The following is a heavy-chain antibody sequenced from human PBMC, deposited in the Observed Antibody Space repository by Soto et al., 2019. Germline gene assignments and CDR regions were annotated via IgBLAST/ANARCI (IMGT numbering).Heavy chain of an antibody. CDR2: IGVVGDT. V-gene: IGHV3-13*01. CDR3: VRGLPGGFDP. Sequence: GGSLRLSCAASGFILSNYDVHWVRQTSGHGLEWVARIGVVGDTNYSGSVKGRFTISRQNARNSFFLQMNSLIAGDTAVYFCVRGLPGGFDPWGQGTLVTVPQ. CDR1: GFILSNYD. J-gene: IGHJ5*02. D-gene: IGHD3-10*01.